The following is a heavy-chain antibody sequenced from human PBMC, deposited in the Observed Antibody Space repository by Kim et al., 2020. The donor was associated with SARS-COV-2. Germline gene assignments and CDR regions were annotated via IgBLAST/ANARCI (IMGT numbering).Heavy chain of an antibody. V-gene: IGHV4-59*13. Sequence: SETLSLTCTVSGGSISSYYWSWIRQPPGKGLEWIGYIYYSGSTNYNPSLKSRVTISVDTSKNQFFLKLSSVTAADTAVYYCARAIGSTSCYDYWGQGTLVTVSS. J-gene: IGHJ4*02. CDR1: GGSISSYY. CDR2: IYYSGST. D-gene: IGHD2-2*01. CDR3: ARAIGSTSCYDY.